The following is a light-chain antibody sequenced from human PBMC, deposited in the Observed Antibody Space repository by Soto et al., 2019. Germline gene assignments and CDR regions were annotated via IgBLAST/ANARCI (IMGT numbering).Light chain of an antibody. CDR1: SSDIGGYNY. CDR3: TSYAGSNNLV. Sequence: QSVLTQPPSASGSPGHAVTISCTGTSSDIGGYNYVSWYQQHPGKAPKLIIYEVSKRPSGVPDRFSGSKSGNTASLTVSGLQAEDDADYYCTSYAGSNNLVFAGGTKLTVL. V-gene: IGLV2-8*01. CDR2: EVS. J-gene: IGLJ3*02.